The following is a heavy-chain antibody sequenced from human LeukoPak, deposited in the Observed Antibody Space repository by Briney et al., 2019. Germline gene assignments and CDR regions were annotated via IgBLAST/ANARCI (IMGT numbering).Heavy chain of an antibody. J-gene: IGHJ4*02. CDR1: GGSISSSSYY. CDR2: IYYSGST. Sequence: SETLSLTCTVSGGSISSSSYYWGWIRQPPGKGLEWIGSIYYSGSTYYNPSLKSRVTISVDTSKNQFSLKLSSVTAADTAVYYCARGRGRPGGYYVVWGQGTLVTVSS. D-gene: IGHD3-22*01. V-gene: IGHV4-39*01. CDR3: ARGRGRPGGYYVV.